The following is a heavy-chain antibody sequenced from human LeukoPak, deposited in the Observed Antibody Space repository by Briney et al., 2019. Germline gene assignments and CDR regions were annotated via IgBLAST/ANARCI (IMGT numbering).Heavy chain of an antibody. CDR2: ISYDGSNK. D-gene: IGHD3-10*01. Sequence: GGSLRLSCAASGFTFSSYGMHWVRQAPGKGLEWVAVISYDGSNKYYAGSVKGRFTISRDNSKNTLYLQMNSLRAEDTAAYYCAKDLVRRYYGSGSYSPFDYWGQGTLVTVSS. CDR3: AKDLVRRYYGSGSYSPFDY. V-gene: IGHV3-30*18. J-gene: IGHJ4*02. CDR1: GFTFSSYG.